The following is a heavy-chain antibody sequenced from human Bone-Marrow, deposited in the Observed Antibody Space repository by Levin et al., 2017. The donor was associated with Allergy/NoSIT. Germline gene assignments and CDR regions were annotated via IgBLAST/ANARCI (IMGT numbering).Heavy chain of an antibody. J-gene: IGHJ3*02. CDR1: GFTLSSYW. D-gene: IGHD3-10*01. V-gene: IGHV3-74*01. Sequence: ASVKVSCVVSGFTLSSYWMHWVRQAPGKGLVWVSRINSDGSSTSYADSVKGRFTISRDNAKNTLYLQMNSLRAEDTAVYYCARKMVRGIDDPFDMWGQGTMVTVSS. CDR3: ARKMVRGIDDPFDM. CDR2: INSDGSST.